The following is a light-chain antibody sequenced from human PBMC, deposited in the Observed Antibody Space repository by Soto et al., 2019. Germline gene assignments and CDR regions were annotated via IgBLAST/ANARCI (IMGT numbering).Light chain of an antibody. CDR1: QNVGHN. CDR3: QERSRWPRAT. Sequence: EMVLTQSPATLSLSPGESATLSCRASQNVGHNVAWYQQKSGQPPRLLIHTASSRATGIPARFSGSGSRTDFTLTSSSLEPEDIAVYYCQERSRWPRATFGGGTRVEIK. V-gene: IGKV3-11*01. J-gene: IGKJ4*02. CDR2: TAS.